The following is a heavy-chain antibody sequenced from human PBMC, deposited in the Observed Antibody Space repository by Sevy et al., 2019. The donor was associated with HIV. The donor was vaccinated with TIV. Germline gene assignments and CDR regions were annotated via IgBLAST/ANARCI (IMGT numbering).Heavy chain of an antibody. CDR1: GGSINTFY. CDR2: ISTSGSA. D-gene: IGHD3-10*01. J-gene: IGHJ5*02. CDR3: TSDRFFRGFGEFLWSSMKNWFDP. Sequence: SETLSLTCTVSGGSINTFYWGWIRQPAGRGLEWIGRISTSGSAHNTPVLKSRVAMSVDTSKNQSSLKLSSVTAADTAVYYCTSDRFFRGFGEFLWSSMKNWFDPWGQGTLVTVSS. V-gene: IGHV4-4*07.